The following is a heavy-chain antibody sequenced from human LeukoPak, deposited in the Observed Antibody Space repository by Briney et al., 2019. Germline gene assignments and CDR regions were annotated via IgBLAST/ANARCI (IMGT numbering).Heavy chain of an antibody. J-gene: IGHJ6*02. V-gene: IGHV3-53*01. D-gene: IGHD2-21*01. Sequence: GGSLRLSCAASGFTVSSNYMSWVRKAPGKGLEWVSVIYSGGSTYYGDSVKGRFTISRDNSKNTLYLQMNSLRAEDTAVYYCARTHIETYGMDVWGQGTTVTVSS. CDR1: GFTVSSNY. CDR2: IYSGGST. CDR3: ARTHIETYGMDV.